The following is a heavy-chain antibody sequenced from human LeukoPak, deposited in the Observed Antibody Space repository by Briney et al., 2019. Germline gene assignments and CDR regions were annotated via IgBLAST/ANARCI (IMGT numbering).Heavy chain of an antibody. CDR2: ISAYNGNT. D-gene: IGHD4-11*01. V-gene: IGHV1-18*01. CDR1: GYTFTSYG. Sequence: AAVKVSCKASGYTFTSYGISWLRQPPAQGREWMGWISAYNGNTNYAQKLQGRVTMTTDTSTSTAYMELRSLRSDDTAVYYCARDQGDYSSEFYYYYGMDVWGQGTTVTVSS. CDR3: ARDQGDYSSEFYYYYGMDV. J-gene: IGHJ6*02.